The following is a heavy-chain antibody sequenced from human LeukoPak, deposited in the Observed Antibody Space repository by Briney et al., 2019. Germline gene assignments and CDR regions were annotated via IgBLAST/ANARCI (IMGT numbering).Heavy chain of an antibody. J-gene: IGHJ4*02. CDR2: IYWNDDK. CDR1: GFSLSTDGVG. Sequence: SGPTLVNPTQTLTLTCTFSGFSLSTDGVGVGWIRQPPGKALEWLALIYWNDDKRYSPSLKSRLTITKDTSKNHVVLTVTNVDPVDTATYYCAHSRYNYGYLFDYWGEGWLVTVSS. V-gene: IGHV2-5*01. D-gene: IGHD5-18*01. CDR3: AHSRYNYGYLFDY.